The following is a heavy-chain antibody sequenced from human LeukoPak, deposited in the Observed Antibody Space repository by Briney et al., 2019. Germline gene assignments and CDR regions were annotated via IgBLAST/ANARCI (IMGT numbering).Heavy chain of an antibody. CDR1: GGSFSGYY. D-gene: IGHD6-19*01. CDR3: ARVAGSGYCEY. CDR2: INHSGGT. Sequence: PSETLSLTCAVYGGSFSGYYWSWIRQPPGKGLEWIGEINHSGGTNYNPSLKSRVTISVDTSKNQFSLKLSSVTAADTAVYYCARVAGSGYCEYWGQGTLVTVSS. V-gene: IGHV4-34*01. J-gene: IGHJ4*02.